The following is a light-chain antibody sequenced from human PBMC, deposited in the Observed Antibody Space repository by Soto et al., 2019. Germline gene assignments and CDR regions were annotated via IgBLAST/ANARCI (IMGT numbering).Light chain of an antibody. CDR3: QHYNSYSWT. J-gene: IGKJ1*01. V-gene: IGKV1-5*03. CDR1: QTISSW. Sequence: DIKMTQSPSTLSGSVGDRVTITCRASQTISSWLAWYQQKPGKAPKLLIYKASTLKSGVPSRFSGSGSGTEFTLTISSLQPDDFATYYCQHYNSYSWTFGQGTKVDIK. CDR2: KAS.